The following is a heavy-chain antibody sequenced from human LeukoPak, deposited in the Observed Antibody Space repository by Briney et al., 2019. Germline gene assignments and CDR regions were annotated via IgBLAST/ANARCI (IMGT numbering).Heavy chain of an antibody. D-gene: IGHD5-12*01. V-gene: IGHV3-23*01. CDR1: GFIFSSFA. Sequence: GSLRLSCAASGFIFSSFAMSWVRQAPGKGLEWVSGVSGSGDSTDYADSVKGRFTISRDNAKNTLYLQMNSLRGEDTAVYYCARATNDAFESWGQGTMVTVSS. J-gene: IGHJ3*02. CDR3: ARATNDAFES. CDR2: VSGSGDST.